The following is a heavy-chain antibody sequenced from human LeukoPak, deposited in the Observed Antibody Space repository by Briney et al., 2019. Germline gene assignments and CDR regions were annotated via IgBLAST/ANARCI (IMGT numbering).Heavy chain of an antibody. CDR1: GFTFSSQS. D-gene: IGHD6-6*01. CDR3: AAAEYSSTSGGY. V-gene: IGHV3-21*01. Sequence: GRSLRLSCAASGFTFSSQSMGSVRQPPGKWLEWVSSISSSSRDTYCADSVKGRFTISRDKAKNSLYLQMISPRVEDTAVYYCAAAEYSSTSGGYWGQGTLVTVSS. CDR2: ISSSSRDT. J-gene: IGHJ4*02.